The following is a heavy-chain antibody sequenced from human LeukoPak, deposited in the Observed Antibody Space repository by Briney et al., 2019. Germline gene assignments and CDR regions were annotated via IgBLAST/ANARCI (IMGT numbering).Heavy chain of an antibody. D-gene: IGHD2-21*02. CDR2: LYSDGAT. CDR1: GFTVSSYY. CDR3: ARVAYYRVTADQITDAFDV. Sequence: GGSLRLSCSASGFTVSSYYMNWVRQAPGKGLQWVSILYSDGATYYADSVKGRFTISRDNSRSTLYLQMNSLRAEDTAVYFCARVAYYRVTADQITDAFDVWGHGTVVTVSS. J-gene: IGHJ3*01. V-gene: IGHV3-66*01.